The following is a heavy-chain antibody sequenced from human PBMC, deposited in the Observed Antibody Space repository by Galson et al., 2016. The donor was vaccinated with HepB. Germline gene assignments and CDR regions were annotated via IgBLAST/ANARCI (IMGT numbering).Heavy chain of an antibody. CDR3: TRKHRWSTVYFFDY. V-gene: IGHV3-49*04. CDR1: GFSFGDYA. Sequence: SLRLSCATSGFSFGDYAMSWVRQAPGKGLEWVGVIRSNASGATTNYAASVKGRFTISRDDSKSIAYLQMDSLKTDDTAVYYCTRKHRWSTVYFFDYWGQGTLVTVSS. CDR2: IRSNASGATT. D-gene: IGHD4-17*01. J-gene: IGHJ4*02.